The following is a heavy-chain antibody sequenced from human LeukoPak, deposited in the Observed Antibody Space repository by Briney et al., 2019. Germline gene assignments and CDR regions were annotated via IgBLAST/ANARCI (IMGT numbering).Heavy chain of an antibody. CDR3: ATGYSSGWYEGDY. CDR1: GFTFSSYA. V-gene: IGHV3-30-3*01. Sequence: PGGSLRLSCAASGFTFSSYAMHWVRQAPGKGLEWVAVISYDGSNKYCADSVKGRFTISRDNSKNTLYLQMNSLRAEDTAVYYCATGYSSGWYEGDYWGQGTLVTVSS. CDR2: ISYDGSNK. J-gene: IGHJ4*02. D-gene: IGHD6-19*01.